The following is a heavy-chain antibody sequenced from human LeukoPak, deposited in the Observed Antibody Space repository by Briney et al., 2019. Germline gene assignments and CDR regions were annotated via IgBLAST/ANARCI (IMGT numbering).Heavy chain of an antibody. D-gene: IGHD3-22*01. Sequence: PSETLSLTCAASGYSISSGYYWGWIRQPPGKGLEWIGSIYHSGSTYYNPSLKSRVTISVDTSKNQFSLKLSTVTAADTAVYYCARQQYYDSSGYYVTAFDIWGQGTMVTVSS. CDR1: GYSISSGYY. J-gene: IGHJ3*02. CDR3: ARQQYYDSSGYYVTAFDI. CDR2: IYHSGST. V-gene: IGHV4-38-2*01.